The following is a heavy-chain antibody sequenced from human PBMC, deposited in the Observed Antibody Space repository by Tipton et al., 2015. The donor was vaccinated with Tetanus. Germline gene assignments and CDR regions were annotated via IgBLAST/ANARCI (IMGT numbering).Heavy chain of an antibody. CDR1: GYSFSDYF. J-gene: IGHJ6*02. Sequence: KPGASVKVSCKASGYSFSDYFMGWVRQAPGEGLEWISYISDTASTIHYADSVRGRFTISRDNAKESLFLEMNSLRAEDTAVYYCARAYNVVTATNYYYGLDLWGPGTPVTVSS. V-gene: IGHV3-11*01. CDR2: ISDTASTI. D-gene: IGHD2-21*02. CDR3: ARAYNVVTATNYYYGLDL.